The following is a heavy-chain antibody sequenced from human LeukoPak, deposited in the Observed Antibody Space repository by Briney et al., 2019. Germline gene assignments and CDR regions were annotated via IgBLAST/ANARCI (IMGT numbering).Heavy chain of an antibody. CDR3: ARVGAAAGLDY. D-gene: IGHD6-13*01. Sequence: SETLSLTCTVSGGSISSGSFFWSWIRQPAGKGLEWIGRIYNSGSTNYNPSLKSRVTISVDTSKNQFSLKLSSVTAADTAVYYCARVGAAAGLDYWGQGTLVTVSS. CDR2: IYNSGST. J-gene: IGHJ4*02. V-gene: IGHV4-61*02. CDR1: GGSISSGSFF.